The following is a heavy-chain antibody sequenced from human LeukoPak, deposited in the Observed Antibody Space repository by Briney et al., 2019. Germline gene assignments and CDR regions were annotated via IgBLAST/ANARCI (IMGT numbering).Heavy chain of an antibody. V-gene: IGHV4-34*01. CDR1: GGSFSGYY. J-gene: IGHJ4*02. D-gene: IGHD4-17*01. Sequence: SETLSLTCAVYGGSFSGYYWSWIRQPPGKGLEWIGEINHSGSTNYNPSLKSRVTISVDTSKNQFSLKLSSVTAADTAVYYCARRSRWFYGDYYFDYWGQGTLVTVS. CDR3: ARRSRWFYGDYYFDY. CDR2: INHSGST.